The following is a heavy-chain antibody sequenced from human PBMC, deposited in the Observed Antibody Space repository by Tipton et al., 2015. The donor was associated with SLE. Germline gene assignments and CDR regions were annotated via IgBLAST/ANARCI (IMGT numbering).Heavy chain of an antibody. CDR1: GYTFTGYY. CDR3: ARDLGSSSPSAGPYYFDY. CDR2: INPNSGGT. D-gene: IGHD6-6*01. V-gene: IGHV1-2*06. Sequence: QSGAEVKKPGASVKVSCKASGYTFTGYYMHWVRQAPGQGLEWMGRINPNSGGTNYAQKFQGRVTMTRDTSISTAYMELSRLRSDDTAVYYCARDLGSSSPSAGPYYFDYWGQGTLVTVSS. J-gene: IGHJ4*02.